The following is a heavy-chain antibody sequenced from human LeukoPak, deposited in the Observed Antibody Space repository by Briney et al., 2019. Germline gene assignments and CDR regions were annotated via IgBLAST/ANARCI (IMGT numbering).Heavy chain of an antibody. V-gene: IGHV1-18*01. CDR2: ISAYNGDT. CDR3: AREEGAPIATANT. Sequence: ASVTVSCKASGYIFTSYSIRWVRQAPGQGLEWMGWISAYNGDTNYVQKFQGRVTMTTDTSTNTDYMELKVLRSDDTPVYYCAREEGAPIATANTWGLGTKVTVSS. CDR1: GYIFTSYS. D-gene: IGHD6-13*01. J-gene: IGHJ3*02.